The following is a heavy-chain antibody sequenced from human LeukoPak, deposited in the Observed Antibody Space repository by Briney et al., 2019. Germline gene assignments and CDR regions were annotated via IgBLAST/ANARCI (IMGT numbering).Heavy chain of an antibody. CDR1: GFTFSSYA. J-gene: IGHJ4*02. CDR2: IGGSGGGT. CDR3: AKGQYSYGN. D-gene: IGHD5-18*01. Sequence: GGSLRLSCAASGFTFSSYAMSWVRQAPGKGLKWVSAIGGSGGGTYYADSVKGRFTISRDNSKNTLYLQMNSLRAEDTAVYYCAKGQYSYGNWGQGTLVTVSS. V-gene: IGHV3-23*01.